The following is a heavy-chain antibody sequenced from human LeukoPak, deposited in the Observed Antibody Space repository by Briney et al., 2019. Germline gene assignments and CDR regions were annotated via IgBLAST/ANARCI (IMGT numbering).Heavy chain of an antibody. CDR1: RGTFSSYA. CDR3: ARGRGTYYDILTCYFYWFDP. J-gene: IGHJ5*02. D-gene: IGHD3-9*01. Sequence: APLKVSSKASRGTFSSYAISWVRQAPGQELVWRGGIIPIFGTANYAQKFQGRVTITTDESTSTAYMELSSLRSEDTAVYYCARGRGTYYDILTCYFYWFDPWGQGTLVTVSS. CDR2: IIPIFGTA. V-gene: IGHV1-69*05.